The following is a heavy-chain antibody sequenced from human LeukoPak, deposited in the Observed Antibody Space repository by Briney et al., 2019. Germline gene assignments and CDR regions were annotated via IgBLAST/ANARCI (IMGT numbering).Heavy chain of an antibody. V-gene: IGHV3-48*01. D-gene: IGHD3-3*01. J-gene: IGHJ6*03. Sequence: GGSLRLSCAASGFTFSSYSMNWVRQAPGKGLEWVSYISSSSSTIYYADSVKGRFTISRDNAKNSLYLQMNSLRAEDTAVYYCARLHDFWSGYPGYYYYYYMDVWGKGTTVTVSS. CDR3: ARLHDFWSGYPGYYYYYYMDV. CDR1: GFTFSSYS. CDR2: ISSSSSTI.